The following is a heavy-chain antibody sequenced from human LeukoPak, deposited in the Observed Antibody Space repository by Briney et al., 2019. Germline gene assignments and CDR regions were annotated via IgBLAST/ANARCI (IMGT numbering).Heavy chain of an antibody. D-gene: IGHD3-3*01. CDR1: GFTLSSYS. V-gene: IGHV3-48*02. CDR3: ARVKDYDFWSGYRYYHYGMDV. CDR2: ISSSSSTI. Sequence: PGGSLRLSCAASGFTLSSYSMNWVRQAPGKGLEWVSYISSSSSTIYYADSVKGRFTISRDNAKNSLYLQMNSLRDEDTAVYYCARVKDYDFWSGYRYYHYGMDVWGQGTTVTVSS. J-gene: IGHJ6*02.